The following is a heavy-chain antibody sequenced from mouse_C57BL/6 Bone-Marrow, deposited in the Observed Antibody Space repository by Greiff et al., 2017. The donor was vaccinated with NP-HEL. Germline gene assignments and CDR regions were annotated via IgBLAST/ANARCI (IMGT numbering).Heavy chain of an antibody. J-gene: IGHJ2*01. Sequence: EVNVVESGGGLVQPGGSLKLSCAASGFTFSDYYMYWVRQTPEKRLEWVAYISNGGGSTYYPDTVKGRFTISRDNAKNTLYLQMSRLKSEDTAMYYCARHWDLDYWGQGTTLTVSS. D-gene: IGHD4-1*01. V-gene: IGHV5-12*01. CDR2: ISNGGGST. CDR3: ARHWDLDY. CDR1: GFTFSDYY.